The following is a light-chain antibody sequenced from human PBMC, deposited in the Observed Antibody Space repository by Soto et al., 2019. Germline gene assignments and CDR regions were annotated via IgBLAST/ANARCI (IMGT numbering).Light chain of an antibody. V-gene: IGKV3-11*01. CDR2: DAS. Sequence: EIVLTQSPATLSLSPGERATLSCRASQSVSSYLAWYQQKRGQAPRLLIYDASNRATGIPARFSGSGSGTDFTLTISSLEPEDFAVYYCQQRGNWPRTFGQGTKVEIK. J-gene: IGKJ1*01. CDR1: QSVSSY. CDR3: QQRGNWPRT.